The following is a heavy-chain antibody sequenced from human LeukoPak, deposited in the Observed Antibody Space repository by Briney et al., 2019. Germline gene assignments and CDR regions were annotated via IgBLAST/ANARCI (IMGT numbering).Heavy chain of an antibody. CDR1: GGSFSGYY. CDR2: INHSGST. CDR3: ARRLRYCSSTSCYEGPLYYYYYMDV. J-gene: IGHJ6*03. Sequence: SETLSLTCAVYGGSFSGYYWSWIRQPPGKGLEWIGEINHSGSTNYNPSLKSRVTISVDTSKNQFSLKLSSVTAADTAVYYCARRLRYCSSTSCYEGPLYYYYYMDVWGKGTTVTVSS. V-gene: IGHV4-34*01. D-gene: IGHD2-2*01.